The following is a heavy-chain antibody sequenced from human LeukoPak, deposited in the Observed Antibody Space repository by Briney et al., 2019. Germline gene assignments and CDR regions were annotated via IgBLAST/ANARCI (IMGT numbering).Heavy chain of an antibody. J-gene: IGHJ4*02. V-gene: IGHV5-51*01. D-gene: IGHD3-10*01. CDR1: GYSFTSYW. CDR2: IYPGDSDT. CDR3: ARLLGSGSYYPEYYFDY. Sequence: GESLKISCKGSGYSFTSYWIGWVRQMPGKGLEWMGIIYPGDSDTRYSPSFQGQVTISADKSISTAYLQWSSLKASDTAMYYCARLLGSGSYYPEYYFDYWGQGTLVTVSS.